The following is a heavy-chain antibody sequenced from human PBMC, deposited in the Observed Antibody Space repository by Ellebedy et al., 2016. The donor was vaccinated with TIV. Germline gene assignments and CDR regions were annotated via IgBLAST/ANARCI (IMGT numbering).Heavy chain of an antibody. J-gene: IGHJ4*02. V-gene: IGHV3-23*01. CDR3: AKVGEYYDFWSVYSPFDY. Sequence: GESLKISCTASGFTFSTYAMSWVRQAPGKGLEWVSTISGSGGSGSGGRTYYADSVKGRFTISRDNSKNKLYLQMNILRAEDTAVYYCAKVGEYYDFWSVYSPFDYWGQGTLVTVSS. CDR2: ISGSGGSGSGGRT. CDR1: GFTFSTYA. D-gene: IGHD3-3*01.